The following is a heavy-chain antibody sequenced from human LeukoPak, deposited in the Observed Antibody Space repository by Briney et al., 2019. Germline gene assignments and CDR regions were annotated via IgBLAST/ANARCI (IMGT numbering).Heavy chain of an antibody. D-gene: IGHD5-12*01. CDR3: ARHGLRLLNWFDP. Sequence: GGSLRLSCAASGFTLSSYSMNWVRQAPGKGLEWVSSISSSSSYIYYADSVKGRFTISRDNAKNSLYLQMNSLRAEDTAVYYCARHGLRLLNWFDPWGQGTLVTVSS. CDR2: ISSSSSYI. J-gene: IGHJ5*02. V-gene: IGHV3-21*01. CDR1: GFTLSSYS.